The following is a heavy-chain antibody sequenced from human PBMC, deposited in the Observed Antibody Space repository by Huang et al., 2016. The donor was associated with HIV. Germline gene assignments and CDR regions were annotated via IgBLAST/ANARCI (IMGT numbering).Heavy chain of an antibody. D-gene: IGHD4-4*01. CDR3: ARQRAYGSTYADY. CDR1: GYKFTSYW. J-gene: IGHJ4*02. CDR2: IYPGDSDT. Sequence: EVQLVQSGAEVKKSGESLKISFKGSGYKFTSYWIGWVRQTPGKGLEGMVIIYPGDSDTRYRPSFQGQVTISADKSISTAYLQWSSLKASYTAMYYCARQRAYGSTYADYWGQGTLVTVSS. V-gene: IGHV5-51*01.